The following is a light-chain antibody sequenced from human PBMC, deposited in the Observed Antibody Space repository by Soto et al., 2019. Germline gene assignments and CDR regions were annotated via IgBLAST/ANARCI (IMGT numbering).Light chain of an antibody. CDR2: DAS. CDR1: QDISNY. CDR3: QQYDYRPIT. V-gene: IGKV1-33*01. J-gene: IGKJ5*01. Sequence: EIQMTQSPSSLSASVGDSVTITCQASQDISNYLNWYQQKPGKAPKLLIYDASNLDIGVPSRFSGSGSGTHFTFTISSLQPEDFATYYCQQYDYRPITFGQGTRLEIK.